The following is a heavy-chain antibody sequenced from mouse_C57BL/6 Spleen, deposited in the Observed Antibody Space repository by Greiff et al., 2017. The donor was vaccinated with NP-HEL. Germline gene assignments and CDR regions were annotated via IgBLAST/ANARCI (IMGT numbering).Heavy chain of an antibody. Sequence: VQLQQSGAELVRPGASVKLSCTASGFNIKDDYMHWVKQRPEQGLEWIGWIDPENGDTEYASKFQGKATITADTSSNTAYLQLSSLTSEVTAVYYCTDSNYGNYAMDYWGQGTSVTVSS. D-gene: IGHD2-5*01. V-gene: IGHV14-4*01. CDR2: IDPENGDT. CDR1: GFNIKDDY. J-gene: IGHJ4*01. CDR3: TDSNYGNYAMDY.